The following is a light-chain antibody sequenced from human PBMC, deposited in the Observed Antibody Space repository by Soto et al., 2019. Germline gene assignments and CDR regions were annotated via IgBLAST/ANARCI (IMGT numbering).Light chain of an antibody. Sequence: QSALTQPASVSGSPGQSITISCTGTSSDVGGYNYVSWYQQHPGKAPKLMIYDVSNRPSGVSNRFSASKSCNTASLTISGLQAEDEADYYCSSYTSSSILYVFGTGTKLTVL. CDR1: SSDVGGYNY. CDR3: SSYTSSSILYV. CDR2: DVS. J-gene: IGLJ1*01. V-gene: IGLV2-14*01.